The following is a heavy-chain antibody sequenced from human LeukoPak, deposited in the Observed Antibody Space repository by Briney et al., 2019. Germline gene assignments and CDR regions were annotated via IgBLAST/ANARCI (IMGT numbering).Heavy chain of an antibody. J-gene: IGHJ4*02. CDR3: ATSTYYDFWSGYYTVDY. V-gene: IGHV1-18*01. CDR1: GYTFTSYG. D-gene: IGHD3-3*01. Sequence: GASVKVSCKASGYTFTSYGISWVRQAPGQGLEWMGWISAYNGNTNYAQKLQGRVTMTTDTSTSTAYMELRSLRSDDTAVYYCATSTYYDFWSGYYTVDYWGQGTLVTVSS. CDR2: ISAYNGNT.